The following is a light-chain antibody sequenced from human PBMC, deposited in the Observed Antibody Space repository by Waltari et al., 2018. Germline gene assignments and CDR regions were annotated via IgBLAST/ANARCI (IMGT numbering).Light chain of an antibody. J-gene: IGKJ4*01. CDR2: DAS. CDR1: QSVSSY. CDR3: QQSSRWPLT. Sequence: EIVLTQSPATLSLSPGERANLSCRASQSVSSYIGWYQQKFGQPPRLLIYDASNRATGVPARFSGSGSGTDFTLTIDSLEPEDFAVYYCQQSSRWPLTFGGGTKVEIK. V-gene: IGKV3-11*01.